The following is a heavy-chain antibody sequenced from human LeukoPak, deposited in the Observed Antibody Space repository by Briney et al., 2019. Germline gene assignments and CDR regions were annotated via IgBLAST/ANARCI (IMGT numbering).Heavy chain of an antibody. Sequence: GGSLRLSCAASGFTFSSYGMSWVRQAPGKGLEWVSVISGSGGSTFYADSVKGRFTISRDNSKNTLYLQMNSLRGEDTAIYYCAKDGELQLIRGYFDYWGQGALVTVSS. CDR3: AKDGELQLIRGYFDY. CDR2: ISGSGGST. V-gene: IGHV3-23*01. D-gene: IGHD2-15*01. CDR1: GFTFSSYG. J-gene: IGHJ4*02.